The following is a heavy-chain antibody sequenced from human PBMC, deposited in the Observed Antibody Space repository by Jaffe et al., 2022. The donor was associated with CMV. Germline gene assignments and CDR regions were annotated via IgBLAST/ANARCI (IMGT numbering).Heavy chain of an antibody. V-gene: IGHV3-74*01. CDR2: INLDGSST. CDR3: SGPRGS. J-gene: IGHJ5*02. D-gene: IGHD3-10*01. Sequence: DVQVVESGGGLAQPGGSLRLSCAVSGFTFSNYWMHWVRQAPGKGLVWVSRINLDGSSTSYADSVNGRFTISRDNAKNTLYLQMNSLRVEDTAVYHCSGPRGSWGQGTLVTVSS. CDR1: GFTFSNYW.